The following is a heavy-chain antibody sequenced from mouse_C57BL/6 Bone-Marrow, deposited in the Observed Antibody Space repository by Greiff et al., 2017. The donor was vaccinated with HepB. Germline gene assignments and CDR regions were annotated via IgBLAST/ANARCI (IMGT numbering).Heavy chain of an antibody. CDR2: IDPSDSYT. D-gene: IGHD2-10*01. Sequence: QVQLQQPGAELVMPGASVKLSCKASGYTFTSYWMHWVKQRPGQGLEWIGEIDPSDSYTNYNQKFKGKSTLTVDKSSSTAYMQLSSLTSEDSAVYYCAREGTYYGSGVECFDYWGQGTTLTVSS. CDR3: AREGTYYGSGVECFDY. J-gene: IGHJ2*01. V-gene: IGHV1-69*01. CDR1: GYTFTSYW.